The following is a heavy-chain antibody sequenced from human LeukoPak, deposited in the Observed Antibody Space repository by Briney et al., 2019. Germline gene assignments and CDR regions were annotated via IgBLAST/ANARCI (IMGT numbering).Heavy chain of an antibody. V-gene: IGHV3-30*02. CDR2: IRFDGTSE. D-gene: IGHD5-12*01. CDR3: AGAYSAYDPFDY. CDR1: GFTFSNFG. J-gene: IGHJ4*02. Sequence: GGSLRLSCAASGFTFSNFGMHWVRQAPGKGLEWVAFIRFDGTSEFYADSVKGRFTISRDNAKNTVHLQMNSLRVEDTAIYFCAGAYSAYDPFDYWGQGILVTVSS.